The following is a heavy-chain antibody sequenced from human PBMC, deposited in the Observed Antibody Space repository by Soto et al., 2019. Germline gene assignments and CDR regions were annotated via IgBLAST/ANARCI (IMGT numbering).Heavy chain of an antibody. J-gene: IGHJ4*02. CDR1: GVTFDGYA. D-gene: IGHD3-10*01. Sequence: PGGSLRRSCAASGVTFDGYAMHWVRQAPGNGLEWVSGISWNSGSIGYADSVKGRFTISRDNAKNSLYLQMNSLRAEDTALYYCAKGSLGSGSPAWGQGTLVTVSS. CDR3: AKGSLGSGSPA. CDR2: ISWNSGSI. V-gene: IGHV3-9*01.